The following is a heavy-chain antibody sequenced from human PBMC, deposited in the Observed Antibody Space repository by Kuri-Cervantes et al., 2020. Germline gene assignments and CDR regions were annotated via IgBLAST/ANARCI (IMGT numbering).Heavy chain of an antibody. CDR1: GFTFSSYS. J-gene: IGHJ4*02. V-gene: IGHV3-7*01. Sequence: GESLKISCAASGFTFSSYSMNWVRQAPGKGLEWVANIKQDGSEKYYVDSVKGRFTISRDNSKNTLYLQMNSLRAEDTAVYYCAKNYYGSGSLDFDYWGQGTLVTVSS. D-gene: IGHD3-10*01. CDR3: AKNYYGSGSLDFDY. CDR2: IKQDGSEK.